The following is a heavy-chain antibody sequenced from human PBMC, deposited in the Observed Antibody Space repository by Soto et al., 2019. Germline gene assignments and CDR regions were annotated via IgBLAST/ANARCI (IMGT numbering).Heavy chain of an antibody. Sequence: QVPLVQSGAEVKKPGASVRVSCKPSGYTFTSYAITWVRQAPGRGLEWMGWIDPFTGDTTYAQNFQGRVTMTTDTSPDTAYVELRSLTSDDAAVYYCARGLVRAVITHFDYWGQGTLVTVSS. CDR2: IDPFTGDT. J-gene: IGHJ4*02. V-gene: IGHV1-18*01. CDR3: ARGLVRAVITHFDY. D-gene: IGHD3-10*01. CDR1: GYTFTSYA.